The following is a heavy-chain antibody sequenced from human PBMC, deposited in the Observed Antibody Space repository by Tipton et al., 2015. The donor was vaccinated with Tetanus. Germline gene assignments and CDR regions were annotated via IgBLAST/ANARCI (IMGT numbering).Heavy chain of an antibody. CDR1: GFTFSSYA. CDR3: ARGKLWDIDY. D-gene: IGHD5-18*01. V-gene: IGHV4-34*01. Sequence: LRLSCAASGFTFSSYAMSWVRQPPGKGLEWIGEINHSGSTNYNPSLKSRVTISVDTSKNQFSLKLSSVTAADTAVYYCARGKLWDIDYWGQGTLVTVSS. J-gene: IGHJ4*02. CDR2: INHSGST.